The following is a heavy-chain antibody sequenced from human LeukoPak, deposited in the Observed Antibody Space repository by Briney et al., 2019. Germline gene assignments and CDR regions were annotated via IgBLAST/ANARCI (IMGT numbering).Heavy chain of an antibody. Sequence: ASVKVSCKASGYTFTSYYMHWVRQAPGQGLEWMGIINPSGGSTSYAQKFQGRVTMTRDMSTSTVYMELSSLRSEDTAVYYRARDLCGFGTGTTSLGCAFDIWGQGTMVTVSS. J-gene: IGHJ3*02. CDR1: GYTFTSYY. CDR3: ARDLCGFGTGTTSLGCAFDI. V-gene: IGHV1-46*01. D-gene: IGHD1-7*01. CDR2: INPSGGST.